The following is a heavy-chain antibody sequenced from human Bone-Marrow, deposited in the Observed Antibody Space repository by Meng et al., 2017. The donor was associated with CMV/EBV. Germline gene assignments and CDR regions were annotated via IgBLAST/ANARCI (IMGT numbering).Heavy chain of an antibody. D-gene: IGHD6-6*01. CDR2: IRYDGGNK. Sequence: GESLKISCAASGFTFSSYGMSWVRQAPGKGLDWVAFIRYDGGNKYYADAVKGRFTISRDNSKNTLYLQMNSLRAEDTAVYYCAKDLYSSSDYWGQGTLVTVSS. V-gene: IGHV3-30*02. J-gene: IGHJ4*02. CDR3: AKDLYSSSDY. CDR1: GFTFSSYG.